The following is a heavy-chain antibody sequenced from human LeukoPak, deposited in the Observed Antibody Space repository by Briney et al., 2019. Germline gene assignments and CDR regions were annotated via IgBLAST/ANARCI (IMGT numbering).Heavy chain of an antibody. CDR2: INPSAGNT. CDR3: ARGKFGDWYIDY. V-gene: IGHV1-46*01. Sequence: ASVKVSCKASGYNFLSYYIYWVRQAPGHGLEWMGFINPSAGNTAYAPKFQGRVTLTRDTSTSTLYMDLTSLRSIDTAVYYCARGKFGDWYIDYWGQGTLVSVSS. D-gene: IGHD6-19*01. J-gene: IGHJ4*02. CDR1: GYNFLSYY.